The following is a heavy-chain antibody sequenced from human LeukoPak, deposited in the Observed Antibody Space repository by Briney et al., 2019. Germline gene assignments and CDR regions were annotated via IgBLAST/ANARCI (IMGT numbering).Heavy chain of an antibody. V-gene: IGHV4-59*01. CDR3: ARTSGIAVAPNWFDP. CDR2: IYYSGST. CDR1: GGSISSYY. J-gene: IGHJ5*02. D-gene: IGHD6-19*01. Sequence: KTSETLSLTCTVSGGSISSYYWSWIRQPPGKGLEWIGYIYYSGSTNYNPSLKSRVTISVDTSKNQFSLKLSSVTAADTAVYYCARTSGIAVAPNWFDPWGQGTLVTVSS.